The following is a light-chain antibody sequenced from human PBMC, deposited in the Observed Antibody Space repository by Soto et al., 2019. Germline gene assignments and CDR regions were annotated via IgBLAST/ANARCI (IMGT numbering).Light chain of an antibody. V-gene: IGKV1-6*01. J-gene: IGKJ1*01. CDR2: AAS. CDR1: QTISTY. CDR3: LQDYNYPRT. Sequence: IQMTQSPSSLSASVGDRVTITCRASQTISTYLSWYQQKSGKAPKLLIFAASTLQSGVPSRFSGSASGTDFTLTISSLQPEDFATYYCLQDYNYPRTFGQGTKVDIK.